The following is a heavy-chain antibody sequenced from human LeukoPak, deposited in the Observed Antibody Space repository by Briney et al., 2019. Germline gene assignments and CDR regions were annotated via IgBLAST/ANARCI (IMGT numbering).Heavy chain of an antibody. V-gene: IGHV1-18*01. D-gene: IGHD6-19*01. CDR2: ISAHSGNT. Sequence: ASVKVSCKASGYTFNNYGISWVRQVPGQGLEWMGWISAHSGNTNYAQKFQGRVTLTTETSTSTAYMEVKSLRSDDTAVYYCARDSTRYSRGWYRSYRDYWGQGNLLTVSS. J-gene: IGHJ4*02. CDR1: GYTFNNYG. CDR3: ARDSTRYSRGWYRSYRDY.